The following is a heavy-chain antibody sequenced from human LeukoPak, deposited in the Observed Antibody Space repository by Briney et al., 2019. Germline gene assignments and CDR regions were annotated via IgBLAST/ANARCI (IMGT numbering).Heavy chain of an antibody. Sequence: SETLSLTCTVSGASISSYCWSWIRLPPGKGLEGIGYICNTGSTNYNPSLKSRVTISVDTSKNQFSLRLSSVTAADTAVYYCAGSSTYCYVAFGYWGQGTLVTVSS. CDR3: AGSSTYCYVAFGY. D-gene: IGHD3-22*01. J-gene: IGHJ4*02. V-gene: IGHV4-59*08. CDR2: ICNTGST. CDR1: GASISSYC.